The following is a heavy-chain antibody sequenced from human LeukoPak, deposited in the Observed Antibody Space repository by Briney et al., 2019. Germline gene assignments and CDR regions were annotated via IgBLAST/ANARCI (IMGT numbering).Heavy chain of an antibody. V-gene: IGHV4-59*11. CDR3: ASLSRDAFNHFDY. D-gene: IGHD5-24*01. CDR1: GGSITSLY. J-gene: IGHJ4*02. CDR2: IFSTGST. Sequence: SETLSLTCTISGGSITSLYWTWIRQPPGKGLEWIGYIFSTGSTNYNPSLKSRVTMSVDTSKNQFSLNLISVTAADTAVYYCASLSRDAFNHFDYWGQGTPVTVSS.